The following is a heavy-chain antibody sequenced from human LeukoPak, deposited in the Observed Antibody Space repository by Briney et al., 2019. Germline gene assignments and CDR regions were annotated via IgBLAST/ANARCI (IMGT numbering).Heavy chain of an antibody. CDR3: TTAPLFIYDYVWGSYRTLGY. J-gene: IGHJ4*02. V-gene: IGHV3-15*01. CDR2: IKSKTDGGTT. D-gene: IGHD3-16*02. Sequence: GGSLRLSCAASGFTFSNAWMSWVRQAPGKGLEWVGRIKSKTDGGTTDYAAPVKGRFTISRDDSKNTLYLQMYSLKTEDTAVYYCTTAPLFIYDYVWGSYRTLGYWGQGTLVTVSS. CDR1: GFTFSNAW.